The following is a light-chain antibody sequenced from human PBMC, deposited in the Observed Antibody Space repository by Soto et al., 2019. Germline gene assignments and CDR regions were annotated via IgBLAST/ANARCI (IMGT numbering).Light chain of an antibody. CDR3: QQYDNYSRT. Sequence: DIPMTQSPSTLSASVGDRVTVTCRASQSINTWLAWYQQKPGKAPKLVIYDSSSLQSGVPSRFTGSGSGTEFTLTISSLQPDDFATYYCQQYDNYSRTFGQGTRVEIK. V-gene: IGKV1-5*01. CDR2: DSS. CDR1: QSINTW. J-gene: IGKJ1*01.